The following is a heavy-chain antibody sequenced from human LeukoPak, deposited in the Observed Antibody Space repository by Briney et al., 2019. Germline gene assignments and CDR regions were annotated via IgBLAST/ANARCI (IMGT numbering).Heavy chain of an antibody. CDR2: IYYSGST. J-gene: IGHJ2*01. CDR1: GGSISSGDYY. V-gene: IGHV4-39*07. CDR3: ARDRRYYDSSGYYPRGYFDL. Sequence: SETLSPTCTVSGGSISSGDYYWSWIRQPPGKGLEWTGSIYYSGSTYYNPSLKSRVTISVDTSKNQFSLKLSSVTAADTAVYYCARDRRYYDSSGYYPRGYFDLWGRGTLVTVSS. D-gene: IGHD3-22*01.